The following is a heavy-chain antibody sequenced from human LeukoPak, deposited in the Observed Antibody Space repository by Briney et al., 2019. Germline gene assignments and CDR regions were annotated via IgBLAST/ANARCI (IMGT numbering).Heavy chain of an antibody. CDR3: ARSLGSLKEYWWFDP. D-gene: IGHD2/OR15-2a*01. CDR1: GYTFNNYY. J-gene: IGHJ5*02. V-gene: IGHV1-2*02. CDR2: INPNSGAT. Sequence: ASVTVSCTASGYTFNNYYIHWLRQAPGQGLEWMGWINPNSGATNYVQSFKGRVTMTRDTTSSTVYMELSTLRSDDTAVYFCARSLGSLKEYWWFDPWGQGTLVSVSS.